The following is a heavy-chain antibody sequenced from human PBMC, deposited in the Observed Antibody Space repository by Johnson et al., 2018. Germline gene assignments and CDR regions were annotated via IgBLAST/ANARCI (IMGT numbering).Heavy chain of an antibody. J-gene: IGHJ1*01. V-gene: IGHV3-30*18. CDR3: AKGWALGEH. Sequence: QVQLVQSGGGVVQPGKSLRLSCAASGFTFNTHDMHWVRQARGKGLEWLAVISYDGSNKFYGDSVKGRFTISRDNSKNTLKLQMNSLRPEDTAVYYCAKGWALGEHWGQGTLVTVSS. CDR2: ISYDGSNK. CDR1: GFTFNTHD. D-gene: IGHD1-26*01.